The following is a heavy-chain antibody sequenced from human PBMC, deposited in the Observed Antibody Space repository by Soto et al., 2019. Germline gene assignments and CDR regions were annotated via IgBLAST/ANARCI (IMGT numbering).Heavy chain of an antibody. CDR3: AHRGLGLGSSGYFQH. CDR2: IYWDDDK. CDR1: GFSLSTSGVG. D-gene: IGHD6-6*01. J-gene: IGHJ1*01. V-gene: IGHV2-5*02. Sequence: QITLKESGPTLVKPTQTLTLTCTFSGFSLSTSGVGVGWIRQPPGKALEWLALIYWDDDKRYSPSLKSRLTLTKDTSKNQVVLTMTNMDPVDTATYYCAHRGLGLGSSGYFQHWGQGTLVTVSS.